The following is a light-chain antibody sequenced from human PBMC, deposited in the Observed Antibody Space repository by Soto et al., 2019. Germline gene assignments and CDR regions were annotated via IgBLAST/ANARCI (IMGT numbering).Light chain of an antibody. Sequence: EIVMTQSPATLSVSPGERATLSCRASQSVSSSHLAWYQQKPGQAPRLLIYGASSRATGIPDRFSGSGSGTDFTLTISSLEPEDFAVYYCQQRSNWPRTFGQGTKVDIK. J-gene: IGKJ1*01. CDR2: GAS. V-gene: IGKV3D-20*02. CDR1: QSVSSSH. CDR3: QQRSNWPRT.